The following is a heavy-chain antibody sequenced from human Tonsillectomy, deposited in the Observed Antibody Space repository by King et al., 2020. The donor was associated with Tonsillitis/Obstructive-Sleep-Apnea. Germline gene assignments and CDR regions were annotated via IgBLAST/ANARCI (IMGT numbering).Heavy chain of an antibody. D-gene: IGHD6-25*01. J-gene: IGHJ3*02. CDR1: GFTFSSYE. V-gene: IGHV3-48*03. CDR2: ISSSGSTI. CDR3: ASFIPAADLVAFDI. Sequence: VQLVESGGGLVQPGGSLRLSCAASGFTFSSYEMNWVRQAPGKGLEWVSYISSSGSTIYYADSVKGRFTISRDNAKNSLYLQMNSLRAEDTAVYYCASFIPAADLVAFDIWGQGTMVTVSS.